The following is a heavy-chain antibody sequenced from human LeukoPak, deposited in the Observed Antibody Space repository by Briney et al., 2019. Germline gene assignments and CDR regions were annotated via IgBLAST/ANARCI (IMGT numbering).Heavy chain of an antibody. CDR1: GGSISSSSYY. D-gene: IGHD2-21*01. J-gene: IGHJ4*02. Sequence: SSETLSLTCTVSGGSISSSSYYWGWIRQPPGKGLEWIGSIYYSGSTYYNPSLKSRVTISVDTSKNQFSLKLSSVTAADTAVYYCARAIVVGHFDYWGQGTLVTVSS. V-gene: IGHV4-39*07. CDR3: ARAIVVGHFDY. CDR2: IYYSGST.